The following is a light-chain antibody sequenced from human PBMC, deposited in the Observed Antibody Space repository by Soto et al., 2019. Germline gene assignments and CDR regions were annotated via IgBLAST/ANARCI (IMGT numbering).Light chain of an antibody. V-gene: IGLV2-8*01. CDR2: EVT. J-gene: IGLJ1*01. CDR1: SSDVGGYYF. Sequence: QSVLTQPPSASGSPGQSVTISCTGTSSDVGGYYFVSWYQQHPGKAPKLLIYEVTTRPSGVPDRFSGSKSGNTASLTVSGLQAEDEADYYCSSYAGSNIPYVFGTGTQLTVL. CDR3: SSYAGSNIPYV.